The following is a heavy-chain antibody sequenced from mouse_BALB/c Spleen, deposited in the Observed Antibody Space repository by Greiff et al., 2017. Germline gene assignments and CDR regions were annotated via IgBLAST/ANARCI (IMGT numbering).Heavy chain of an antibody. CDR1: GFTFSDYY. J-gene: IGHJ4*01. Sequence: EVKLMESGGGLVKPGGSLKLSCAASGFTFSDYYMYWVRQTPEKRLEWVATISDGGSYTYYPDSVKGRFTISRDNAKNNLYLQMSSLKSEDTAMYYCARDRTAPFDYWGQGTSVTVSS. CDR2: ISDGGSYT. CDR3: ARDRTAPFDY. V-gene: IGHV5-4*02.